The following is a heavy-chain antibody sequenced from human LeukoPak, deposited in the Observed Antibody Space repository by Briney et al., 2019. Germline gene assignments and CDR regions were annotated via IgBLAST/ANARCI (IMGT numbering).Heavy chain of an antibody. J-gene: IGHJ4*02. CDR1: GYTFTSYD. V-gene: IGHV1-8*01. CDR2: MNPNSGNT. Sequence: ASVKVSCKASGYTFTSYDINWVRQATGQGLEWMGWMNPNSGNTGYAQKFQDRVTMTRNTSISTAYMELSSLRSEDTAVYYCARDGDYYGSGNFDYWGQGTLVTVSS. D-gene: IGHD3-10*01. CDR3: ARDGDYYGSGNFDY.